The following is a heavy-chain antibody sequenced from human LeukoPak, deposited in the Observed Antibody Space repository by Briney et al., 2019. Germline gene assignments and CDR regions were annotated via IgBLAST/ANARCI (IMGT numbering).Heavy chain of an antibody. Sequence: GGSLRLSCAASGFTFSAYAMSWVRQAPGKGLEWVSTISGSAGTTYYADSVKGRLTISRDNSKNTLYLQMNSLRAEDTAVYYCAKESGSYAKPFDYWGQGTLVTVSS. CDR3: AKESGSYAKPFDY. CDR2: ISGSAGTT. J-gene: IGHJ4*02. D-gene: IGHD3-16*01. V-gene: IGHV3-23*01. CDR1: GFTFSAYA.